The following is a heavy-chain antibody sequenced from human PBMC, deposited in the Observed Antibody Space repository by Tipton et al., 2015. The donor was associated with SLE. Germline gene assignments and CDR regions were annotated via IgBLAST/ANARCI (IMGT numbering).Heavy chain of an antibody. CDR3: AYLTGGGPIDY. D-gene: IGHD1-14*01. V-gene: IGHV4-59*01. Sequence: TLSLTCTVSGDSISPYYWNWIRQSPGKGLEWLGNIYYTGTTNYNPSLKTRLSLSLDTSKNQFSLKLSSVSAADTAVYFCAYLTGGGPIDYWGQGTLVTVSS. CDR1: GDSISPYY. J-gene: IGHJ4*02. CDR2: IYYTGTT.